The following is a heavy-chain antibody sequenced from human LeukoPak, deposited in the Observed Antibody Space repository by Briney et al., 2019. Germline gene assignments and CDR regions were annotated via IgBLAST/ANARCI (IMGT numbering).Heavy chain of an antibody. J-gene: IGHJ6*03. D-gene: IGHD1/OR15-1a*01. Sequence: SETLSLTCTVYGDFISNYYWTWIRQTPGKGLEWIGNLYHSGAADYNPSLKTRVTTYINTSKDQFSLSLRSSDTADTAVYFGARLGKTYYMDVWGTGTTVTVSS. CDR2: LYHSGAA. V-gene: IGHV4-59*08. CDR1: GDFISNYY. CDR3: ARLGKTYYMDV.